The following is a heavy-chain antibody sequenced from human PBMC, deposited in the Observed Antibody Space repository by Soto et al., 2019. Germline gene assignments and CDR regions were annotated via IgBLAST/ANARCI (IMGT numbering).Heavy chain of an antibody. D-gene: IGHD2-2*01. CDR2: IYTSGST. V-gene: IGHV4-4*07. CDR1: GGSISSYY. J-gene: IGHJ4*02. Sequence: QVQLQESGPGLLKPSETLSLTCTVSGGSISSYYWSWIRQPAGKGLEWIGRIYTSGSTNYNPSLKSRVTMSVDTSKNQFSLKLSSVTAADTAVYYCARACSSNCCYDVFDYWGQGTLVTVSS. CDR3: ARACSSNCCYDVFDY.